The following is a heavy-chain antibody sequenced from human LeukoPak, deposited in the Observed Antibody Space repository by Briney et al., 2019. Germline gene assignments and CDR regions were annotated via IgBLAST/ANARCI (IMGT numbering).Heavy chain of an antibody. D-gene: IGHD4-17*01. V-gene: IGHV1-2*02. CDR1: GYTFTSYG. CDR2: INPNSGGT. J-gene: IGHJ4*02. Sequence: ASVKVSCKASGYTFTSYGISWVRQAPGQGLEWMGWINPNSGGTNYAQKFQGRVTMTRDTSISTAYMELSRLRSDDTAVYYCARAGRSGYGDRFDYWGQGTLVTVSS. CDR3: ARAGRSGYGDRFDY.